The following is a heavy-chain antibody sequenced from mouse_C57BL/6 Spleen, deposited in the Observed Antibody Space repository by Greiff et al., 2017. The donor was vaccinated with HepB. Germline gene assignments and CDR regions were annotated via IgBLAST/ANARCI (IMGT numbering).Heavy chain of an antibody. CDR2: IDPSDSET. D-gene: IGHD1-1*01. CDR3: ASSSTEYFDV. J-gene: IGHJ1*03. CDR1: GYTFTSYW. Sequence: QVQLKQPGAELVRPGSSVKLSCKASGYTFTSYWMHWVKQRPIQGLEWIGNIDPSDSETHYNQKFKDKATLTVDKSSSTAYMQLSSLTSEDSAVYYCASSSTEYFDVWGTGTTVTVSS. V-gene: IGHV1-52*01.